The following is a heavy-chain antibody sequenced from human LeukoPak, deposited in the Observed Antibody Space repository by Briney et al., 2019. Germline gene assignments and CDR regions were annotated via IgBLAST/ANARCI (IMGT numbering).Heavy chain of an antibody. J-gene: IGHJ4*02. CDR3: ARGGGNFDY. Sequence: PGGSLRLSCAGSAFIFSGHWMNWVRQAPGKGLEWVANIKQDEGSEKYYVDSVKGRFTISRDNAKNSLYLQMNNLRAEDTAVYYCARGGGNFDYWGQGTLVTVSS. V-gene: IGHV3-7*03. CDR2: IKQDEGSEK. CDR1: AFIFSGHW. D-gene: IGHD1-26*01.